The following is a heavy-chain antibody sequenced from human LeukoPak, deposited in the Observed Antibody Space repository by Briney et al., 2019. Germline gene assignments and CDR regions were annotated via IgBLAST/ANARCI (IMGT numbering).Heavy chain of an antibody. CDR1: GFIFSNYG. CDR2: IWYDGSNK. V-gene: IGHV3-33*01. J-gene: IGHJ4*02. Sequence: PGGSLRLSCAASGFIFSNYGMHWVRQAPGKGLEWVAVIWYDGSNKYYADSVKGRFTISRDNAKNSLYLQMNSLRAEDTAVYYCAREGCSSTSCLFDYWGQGTLVTVSS. D-gene: IGHD2-2*01. CDR3: AREGCSSTSCLFDY.